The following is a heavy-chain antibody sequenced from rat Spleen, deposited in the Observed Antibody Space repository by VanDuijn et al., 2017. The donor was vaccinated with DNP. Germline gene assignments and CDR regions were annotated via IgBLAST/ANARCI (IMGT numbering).Heavy chain of an antibody. CDR1: RITFGDHN. J-gene: IGHJ2*01. V-gene: IGHV5-7*01. Sequence: EVQLVESGGGLVQPGRSLKLSCAVSRITFGDHNMAWVRQAPKKGLEWVATISYDGSDTYYRDSVKGRFTMSRDNAKSTLYLQMDSLRSEDTATYYCVSRPPPTRGPFDYWGQGVMVTVSS. CDR2: ISYDGSDT. CDR3: VSRPPPTRGPFDY. D-gene: IGHD1-4*01.